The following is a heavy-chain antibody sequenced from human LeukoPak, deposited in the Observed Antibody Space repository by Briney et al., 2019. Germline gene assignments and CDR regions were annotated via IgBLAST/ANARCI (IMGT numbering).Heavy chain of an antibody. CDR3: AREDPNYYDSSGYPLQH. J-gene: IGHJ1*01. CDR1: GFTFTGYY. Sequence: ASVKVPCKASGFTFTGYYMHWVRQAPGQGLEWMGWISAHNGNTNYAQKLQGRVTMTTDTSTSTAYMELRSLRSDDTAVYYCAREDPNYYDSSGYPLQHWGQGTLVTVSS. V-gene: IGHV1-18*04. D-gene: IGHD3-22*01. CDR2: ISAHNGNT.